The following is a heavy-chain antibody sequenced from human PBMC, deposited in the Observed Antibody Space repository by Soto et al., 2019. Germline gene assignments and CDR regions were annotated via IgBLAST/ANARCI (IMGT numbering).Heavy chain of an antibody. D-gene: IGHD1-26*01. J-gene: IGHJ6*02. Sequence: ASVKFSFKASRYTFTNCYIHWPRQAPRQGLEWMGTIKPSGGSKTYPQKLQGRVTMTRDTSTSPVHMELITLRSEDTAVYYCARSRVGRRLDIWGPGTTVTVSS. CDR1: RYTFTNCY. V-gene: IGHV1-46*04. CDR2: IKPSGGSK. CDR3: ARSRVGRRLDI.